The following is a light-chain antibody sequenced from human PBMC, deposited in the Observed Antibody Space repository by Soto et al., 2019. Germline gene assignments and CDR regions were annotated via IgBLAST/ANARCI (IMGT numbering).Light chain of an antibody. CDR2: EGS. Sequence: QSVLTQPASVSGSPGQSITISCIGTISDVGSYDLVSWYQQHPGKAPRLMIYEGSKRPSGVSNRFFGSKSGNTASLAISGLQAEDEADYYCSSYTTTSNYVFGTGTKGTV. CDR3: SSYTTTSNYV. J-gene: IGLJ1*01. V-gene: IGLV2-14*02. CDR1: ISDVGSYDL.